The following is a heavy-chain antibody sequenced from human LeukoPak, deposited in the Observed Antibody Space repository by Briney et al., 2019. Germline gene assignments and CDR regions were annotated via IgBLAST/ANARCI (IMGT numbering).Heavy chain of an antibody. Sequence: SSETLSLTCAVYGGSFSGYYWSWIRQPPGKGLEWIGEINHSGSTNYNPSLKSRVTISVDTSKNQFSLKLSSVTAADTAVYYCARRGYYYYYYMDVWGKGTTVTIPS. CDR1: GGSFSGYY. CDR2: INHSGST. V-gene: IGHV4-34*01. CDR3: ARRGYYYYYYMDV. D-gene: IGHD3-10*01. J-gene: IGHJ6*03.